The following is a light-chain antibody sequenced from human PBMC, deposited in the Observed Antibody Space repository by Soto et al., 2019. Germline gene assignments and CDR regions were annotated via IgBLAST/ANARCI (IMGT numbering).Light chain of an antibody. Sequence: QSALTQPASVSGSPGQSITISCTGTSSDVGGYNYVSWYQQHPGKAPKFMIYEVSNRPSGVSNRFSGSKSGNTASLTISGLQAEDGADYYCGSYTSSSTVVFGGGTKLTVL. CDR1: SSDVGGYNY. CDR3: GSYTSSSTVV. V-gene: IGLV2-14*01. J-gene: IGLJ2*01. CDR2: EVS.